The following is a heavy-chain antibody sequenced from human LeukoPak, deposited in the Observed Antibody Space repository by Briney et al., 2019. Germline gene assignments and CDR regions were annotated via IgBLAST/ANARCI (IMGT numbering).Heavy chain of an antibody. V-gene: IGHV4-59*01. CDR1: GGSISNYY. D-gene: IGHD3-10*01. J-gene: IGHJ4*02. CDR3: AGYYYGSGSFDY. Sequence: SETLSLTCTVSGGSISNYYWSWIRQPPGKGLEWIGYLYYSGSTNYNPSLKSRVTISIDTSKNQFSLKLSSVTAADTAVYYCAGYYYGSGSFDYWGRGTLVTVSS. CDR2: LYYSGST.